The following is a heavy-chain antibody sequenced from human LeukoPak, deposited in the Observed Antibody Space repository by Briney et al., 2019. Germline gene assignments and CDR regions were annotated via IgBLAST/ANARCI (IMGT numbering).Heavy chain of an antibody. V-gene: IGHV3-30*03. D-gene: IGHD3-10*01. CDR3: ARDLYYYGSGNYVPGFPDY. Sequence: GGSLRLSCAASGFTFSSYGMHWVRQAPGKGLEWVAVISYDGSNKYYADSVKGRFTISRDDAKNSLYLQMNSLRAEDTAVYYCARDLYYYGSGNYVPGFPDYWGQGTLVTVSS. CDR1: GFTFSSYG. J-gene: IGHJ4*02. CDR2: ISYDGSNK.